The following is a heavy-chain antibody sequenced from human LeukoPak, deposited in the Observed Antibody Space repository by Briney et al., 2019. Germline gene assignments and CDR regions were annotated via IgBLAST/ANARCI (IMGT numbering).Heavy chain of an antibody. CDR2: ITPSGGT. J-gene: IGHJ4*02. V-gene: IGHV1-2*02. CDR3: ARDRYGDGFAHFDY. Sequence: GSVTVSCKASGYTFTSYAMHWVRQAPGQGLEWMGWITPSGGTNYPQKFQGRVAITRDTSITTAYMDLSRLTSDDTAVYYCARDRYGDGFAHFDYWGQGALVTVSS. D-gene: IGHD5-24*01. CDR1: GYTFTSYA.